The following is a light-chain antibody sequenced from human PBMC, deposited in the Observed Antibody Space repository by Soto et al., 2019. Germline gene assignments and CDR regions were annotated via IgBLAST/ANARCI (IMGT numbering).Light chain of an antibody. CDR2: GTR. V-gene: IGLV1-40*01. Sequence: QSVLTQPPSVSGAPGQRVTISCTGNNSNLGAGYDVHWYQQLPGAAPKLVIFGTRNRPSGVPERFSGSKSGTSASLAITGLQAEDEADYYCQAYDYSLTAVVFVGGTKLTVL. J-gene: IGLJ3*02. CDR1: NSNLGAGYD. CDR3: QAYDYSLTAVV.